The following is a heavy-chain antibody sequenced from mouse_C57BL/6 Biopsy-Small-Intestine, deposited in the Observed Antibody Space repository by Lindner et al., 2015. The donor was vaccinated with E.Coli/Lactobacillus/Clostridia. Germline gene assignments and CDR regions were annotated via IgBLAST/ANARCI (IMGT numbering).Heavy chain of an antibody. V-gene: IGHV5-17*01. Sequence: VQLQESGGGLVKPGGSRKLSCAASDFTFSDYGMHWVRQAPEKGLEWVAYISSGSGTIYSADTVKGRFTISRDNAKNTLFLQMTSLRSEDTAMYYCARGRNYGHPMDYWGQGTSVTVSS. D-gene: IGHD1-2*01. CDR1: DFTFSDYG. CDR2: ISSGSGTI. CDR3: ARGRNYGHPMDY. J-gene: IGHJ4*01.